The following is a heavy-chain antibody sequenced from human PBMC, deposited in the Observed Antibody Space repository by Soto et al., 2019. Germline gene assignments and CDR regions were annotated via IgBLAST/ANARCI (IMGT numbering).Heavy chain of an antibody. J-gene: IGHJ4*02. CDR3: AKGEINYGDYGPVDY. CDR1: GFTFSSYG. V-gene: IGHV3-30*18. CDR2: ISYDGSNK. Sequence: QVQLVESGGGVVQPGRSLRLSCAASGFTFSSYGMHWVRQAPGKGLEWVAVISYDGSNKYYADSVKGRFTISRDNSKNTLYLQMNSLRAEDTAVYYCAKGEINYGDYGPVDYWGQGTLVTVSS. D-gene: IGHD4-17*01.